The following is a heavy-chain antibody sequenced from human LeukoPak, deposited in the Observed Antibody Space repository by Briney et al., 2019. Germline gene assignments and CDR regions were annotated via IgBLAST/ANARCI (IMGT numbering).Heavy chain of an antibody. CDR2: FSSSSSTI. D-gene: IGHD5-24*01. CDR1: GFTFSSYS. J-gene: IGHJ4*02. V-gene: IGHV3-48*01. Sequence: PGGSLRLSCAASGFTFSSYSMNWVRQAPGKGLEWVSYFSSSSSTIYYADSVKGRFTISRDNAKNSLYLQMNSLRAEDTAVYYCARSTMATITYFDYWGQGTLVTVSS. CDR3: ARSTMATITYFDY.